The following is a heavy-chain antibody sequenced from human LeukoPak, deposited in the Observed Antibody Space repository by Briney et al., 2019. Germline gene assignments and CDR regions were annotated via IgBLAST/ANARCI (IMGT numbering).Heavy chain of an antibody. Sequence: QPGGSLRLSCAASGFTFSRFWMTWVRQAPGKGLEWVANIKEDGSKQNYVDSVKGRFTISRDNTRNSLYLQMNSLRAEDTAVYYCAREPQDSYDSSGYRSFGFWGQGVLVTVSS. D-gene: IGHD3-22*01. J-gene: IGHJ4*02. V-gene: IGHV3-7*01. CDR3: AREPQDSYDSSGYRSFGF. CDR1: GFTFSRFW. CDR2: IKEDGSKQ.